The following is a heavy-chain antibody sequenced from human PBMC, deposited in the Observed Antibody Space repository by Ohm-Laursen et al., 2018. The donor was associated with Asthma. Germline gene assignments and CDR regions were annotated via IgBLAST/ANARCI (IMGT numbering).Heavy chain of an antibody. D-gene: IGHD5-24*01. CDR2: IYERGST. CDR3: AKGLRCDGYLYGSDV. V-gene: IGHV4-61*01. Sequence: TLSLTCSVSGASVGSGSSFWSWIRQPPGKGLEWIGYIYERGSTNYYPSLKGRVTISLDTSKNQFSLRLSSVTAADTAVYYCAKGLRCDGYLYGSDVWGHGTTVTVSS. J-gene: IGHJ6*02. CDR1: GASVGSGSSF.